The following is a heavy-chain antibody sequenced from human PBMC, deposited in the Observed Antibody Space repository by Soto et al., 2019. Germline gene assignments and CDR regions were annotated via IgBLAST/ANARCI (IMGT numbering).Heavy chain of an antibody. CDR3: AKGGYNWNSYLHY. CDR1: GFTFDDYA. CDR2: ISWNSGSI. D-gene: IGHD1-7*01. Sequence: VQLMASGGGLVQPGRSLRLCYAASGFTFDDYAMHWVRQAPGKGLEWVSGISWNSGSIGYADSVKGRFTISRDNAKNSLYLQMNSLRAEDTALYYCAKGGYNWNSYLHYWGQGTLVTVSS. J-gene: IGHJ4*02. V-gene: IGHV3-9*01.